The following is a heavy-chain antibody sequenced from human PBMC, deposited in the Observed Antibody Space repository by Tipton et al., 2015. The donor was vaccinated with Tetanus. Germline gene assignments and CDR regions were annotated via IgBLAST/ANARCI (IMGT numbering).Heavy chain of an antibody. CDR3: ARGSGWADF. Sequence: LSLTCTVSGGSVRSGDYSWNWIRQPPGKGLEWLAYVSYSGRTNSKYSLKSRVTISADTSRNQFSLTLSSVTAADTAVYYCARGSGWADFWGQGTQVTVSS. J-gene: IGHJ4*02. V-gene: IGHV4-61*08. D-gene: IGHD6-19*01. CDR1: GGSVRSGDYS. CDR2: VSYSGRT.